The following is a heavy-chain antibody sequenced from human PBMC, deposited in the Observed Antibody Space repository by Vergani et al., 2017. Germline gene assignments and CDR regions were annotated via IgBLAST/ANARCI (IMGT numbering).Heavy chain of an antibody. V-gene: IGHV4-59*01. CDR1: GGSISSYY. D-gene: IGHD1-26*01. CDR2: IYYSGST. CDR3: AGVSSVGYYGMDV. J-gene: IGHJ6*02. Sequence: QVQLQESGPGLVKPSETLSLTCTVSGGSISSYYWSWIRQPPGKGLEWIGYIYYSGSTNYNPSLKSRVTISVYTSKNQFSLKLRSVTAADTAVYYCAGVSSVGYYGMDVWGQGTTVTVSS.